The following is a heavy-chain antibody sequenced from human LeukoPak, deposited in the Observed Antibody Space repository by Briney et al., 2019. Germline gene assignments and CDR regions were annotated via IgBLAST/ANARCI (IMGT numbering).Heavy chain of an antibody. J-gene: IGHJ4*02. V-gene: IGHV3-48*03. CDR3: VSRRCSATACYVASLHCFDY. CDR2: ISSSGGTI. CDR1: GFTFSGFE. D-gene: IGHD2-2*01. Sequence: GGSLRLSCEASGFTFSGFEMNWVRQAPGKRLEWVSYISSSGGTIYYADSVKGRFTISRDNAKNSLYLQMNSLRDEDTAVYHCVSRRCSATACYVASLHCFDYWGQGTRVTVSS.